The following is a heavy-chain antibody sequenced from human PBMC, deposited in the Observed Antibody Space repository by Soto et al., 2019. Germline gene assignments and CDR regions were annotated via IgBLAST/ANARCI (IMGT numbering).Heavy chain of an antibody. CDR1: GFTFSSYG. CDR3: ARGRRTYYYDSSGYLFDY. V-gene: IGHV3-33*01. CDR2: IWYDGSNK. D-gene: IGHD3-22*01. J-gene: IGHJ4*02. Sequence: PGGSLRLSCAASGFTFSSYGMHWVRQAPGKGLEWVAVIWYDGSNKYYADSVKGRFTISRDNSKNTLYLQMNSLRAEDTAVYYCARGRRTYYYDSSGYLFDYWGQGTLVTVSS.